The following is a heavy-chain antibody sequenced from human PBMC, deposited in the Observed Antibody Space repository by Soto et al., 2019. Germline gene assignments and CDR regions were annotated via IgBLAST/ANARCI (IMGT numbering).Heavy chain of an antibody. J-gene: IGHJ4*02. CDR3: ARVGYCSSTSCYSRKWDDY. CDR2: ISAYNGNT. D-gene: IGHD2-2*01. CDR1: GYTFTSYG. Sequence: VKVSCKASGYTFTSYGISWVRQAPGQGLEWMGWISAYNGNTNYAQKLQGRVTMTTDTSTSTAYMELRSLRSDDTAVYYCARVGYCSSTSCYSRKWDDYWGQGTLVTVSS. V-gene: IGHV1-18*04.